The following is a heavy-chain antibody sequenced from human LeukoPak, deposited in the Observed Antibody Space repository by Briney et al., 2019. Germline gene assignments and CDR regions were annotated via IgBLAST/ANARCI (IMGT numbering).Heavy chain of an antibody. CDR3: ARAQTYGDSRLLLDY. V-gene: IGHV3-20*04. Sequence: GGSLRLSCAASGFTFDDYGMSWVRQAPGKGLEWVSGINWNGGSTGYADSVRGRFTISRDNAKNSLYLQMNSLRVEDTALYYCARAQTYGDSRLLLDYWGQGTMVTVSS. J-gene: IGHJ4*02. D-gene: IGHD2-21*02. CDR1: GFTFDDYG. CDR2: INWNGGST.